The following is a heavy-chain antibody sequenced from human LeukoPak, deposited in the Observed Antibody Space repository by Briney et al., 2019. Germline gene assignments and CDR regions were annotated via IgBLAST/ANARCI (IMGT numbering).Heavy chain of an antibody. V-gene: IGHV4-59*01. CDR2: IHYSGST. D-gene: IGHD6-13*01. CDR1: GGSISGYY. CDR3: ARFYNSSWPHRYKFDY. Sequence: SETLSLTCTVSGGSISGYYWSWIRQPPGKGLQWIGNIHYSGSTNYNPSLNSRVTISVDTSKRHFSLNLSAVTAADTAVYYCARFYNSSWPHRYKFDYWGQGTLVTVSS. J-gene: IGHJ4*02.